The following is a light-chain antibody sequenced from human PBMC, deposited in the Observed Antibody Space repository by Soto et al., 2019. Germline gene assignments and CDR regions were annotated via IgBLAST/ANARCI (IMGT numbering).Light chain of an antibody. V-gene: IGKV1-39*01. Sequence: DIQMTQSPSSLSASVEDRVIITSRASQSISNHLNWYQQKPGKAPKLPIFAASSLQSGVPSRFSGSRSGPDFTLTISSLQHEDFATYYCQQSYSSPPTFGQGTKVDIK. CDR3: QQSYSSPPT. CDR2: AAS. CDR1: QSISNH. J-gene: IGKJ1*01.